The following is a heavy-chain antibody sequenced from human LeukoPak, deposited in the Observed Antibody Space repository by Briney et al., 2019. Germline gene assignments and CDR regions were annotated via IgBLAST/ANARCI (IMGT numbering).Heavy chain of an antibody. CDR3: ARHPSRSGSKIDY. J-gene: IGHJ4*02. CDR1: GGSISSSSYY. Sequence: SETLSLTCTVSGGSISSSSYYWGWIRQPSGKGLEWIGSIYYSGSTYYNPSLKSRVTISVDTSKNQFSLKLSSVTAADTAVYYCARHPSRSGSKIDYWGQGTLVTVSS. V-gene: IGHV4-39*01. CDR2: IYYSGST. D-gene: IGHD1-26*01.